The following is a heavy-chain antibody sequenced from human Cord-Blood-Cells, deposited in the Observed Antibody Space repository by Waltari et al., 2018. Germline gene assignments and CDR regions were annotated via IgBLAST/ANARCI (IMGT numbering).Heavy chain of an antibody. CDR1: GYTFTSYA. CDR2: INAGNGNT. J-gene: IGHJ3*02. D-gene: IGHD6-19*01. Sequence: QVQLVQSGAEVKKPGASVKVSCKASGYTFTSYAMHWVRQAPGQRLEWMGWINAGNGNTKYSQKFQGRVTITRDTSASTAYMELSSLRSEDTAVYYCAREGYSSGWYFFAFDIWGQGTMVTVSS. V-gene: IGHV1-3*01. CDR3: AREGYSSGWYFFAFDI.